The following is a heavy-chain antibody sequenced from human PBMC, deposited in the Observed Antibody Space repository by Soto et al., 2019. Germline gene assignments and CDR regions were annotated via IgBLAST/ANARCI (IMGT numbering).Heavy chain of an antibody. D-gene: IGHD6-19*01. CDR3: ASNVAGHFDY. CDR1: SGSISSSNW. CDR2: IYHRGTS. J-gene: IGHJ4*02. V-gene: IGHV4-4*02. Sequence: QVQLQESGPGLVKPSRTLSLTCAVSSGSISSSNWWSWVRQPPGKGLEWIGEIYHRGTSNYNPSLKSRVTISVDKSKNQFSLKLSSVTAADTAVDYCASNVAGHFDYWGQGTLATASS.